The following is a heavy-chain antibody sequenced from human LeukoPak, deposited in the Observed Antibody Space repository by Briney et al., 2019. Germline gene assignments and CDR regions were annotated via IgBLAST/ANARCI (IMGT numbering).Heavy chain of an antibody. Sequence: ASVRVSCTASGYTFTVYYMHWVRQAPGQGLEWMGWINPNSGGTNYAQKFQGRVTMTRDTSISTAYMELSRLRSDDTAVYYCARDSGNWGQFDYWGQGTLVTVSS. J-gene: IGHJ4*02. CDR1: GYTFTVYY. V-gene: IGHV1-2*02. CDR2: INPNSGGT. D-gene: IGHD7-27*01. CDR3: ARDSGNWGQFDY.